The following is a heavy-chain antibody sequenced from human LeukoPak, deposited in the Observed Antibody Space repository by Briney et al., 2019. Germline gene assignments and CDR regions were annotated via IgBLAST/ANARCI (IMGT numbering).Heavy chain of an antibody. CDR1: GGSISSSGYS. V-gene: IGHV4-30-2*01. CDR2: IYHSGNT. CDR3: ARVSTATSTYWFDP. D-gene: IGHD5-18*01. J-gene: IGHJ5*02. Sequence: SQTLPLTCTVSGGSISSSGYSWSWIRQPPGKGLEYIGYIYHSGNTYYNPSLKSRVTMSVDRSKNQFSLKLSSVTAADTAVYYCARVSTATSTYWFDPWGQGTLVTVSS.